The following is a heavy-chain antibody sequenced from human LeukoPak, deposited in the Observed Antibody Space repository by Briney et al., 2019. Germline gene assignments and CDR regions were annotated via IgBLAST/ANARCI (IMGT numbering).Heavy chain of an antibody. J-gene: IGHJ4*02. CDR1: GGSFSGYY. Sequence: PSETLSLTCAVYGGSFSGYYWSWIRQPPGKGLEWIGEINHSGRTNYNPSLKSRVTISVDTSKNQFSLKLSSVTAADPAVYYCARGVYCSGGSCYIPFDYWGQGTLVTVSS. D-gene: IGHD2-15*01. CDR2: INHSGRT. CDR3: ARGVYCSGGSCYIPFDY. V-gene: IGHV4-34*01.